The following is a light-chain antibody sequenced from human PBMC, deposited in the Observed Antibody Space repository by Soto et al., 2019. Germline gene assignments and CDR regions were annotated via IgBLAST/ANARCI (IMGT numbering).Light chain of an antibody. CDR2: DVS. Sequence: QSALTQPASVSESPGQSITISCIATSSDVVTYNYVSWYQQHPGKAPKLMIYDVSNRPSGVSNRFSGSKSGNTASLTISGLQAEDEADYYCSSYTRSDTVVFGGGTKLTVL. CDR3: SSYTRSDTVV. V-gene: IGLV2-14*01. CDR1: SSDVVTYNY. J-gene: IGLJ2*01.